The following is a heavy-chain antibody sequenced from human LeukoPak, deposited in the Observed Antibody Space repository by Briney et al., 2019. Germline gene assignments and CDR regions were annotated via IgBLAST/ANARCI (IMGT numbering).Heavy chain of an antibody. V-gene: IGHV4-59*01. J-gene: IGHJ6*02. CDR3: ARGSRNYYHGMDV. CDR1: GGSISSYY. Sequence: PSETLSLTCTVSGGSISSYYWSWIRQPPGKGLEWIGYIYYSGSTNYNPSLKSRVTISVDTSKNQFSLKLSSVTAADTAVYYCARGSRNYYHGMDVWGQGTTVTVSS. CDR2: IYYSGST.